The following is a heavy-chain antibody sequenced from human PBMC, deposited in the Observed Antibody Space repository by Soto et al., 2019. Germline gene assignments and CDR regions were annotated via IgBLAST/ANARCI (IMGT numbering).Heavy chain of an antibody. J-gene: IGHJ5*02. CDR3: ARENDADRVDQWLGGFDP. Sequence: QVQLQESGPGLVKPSQTLSLTCTVSGGSISSGGYYWSWIRQHPGKGLEWIGYIYYSGSTYYNPSLKSRVTISVDTSKNQFSLKLSSVTAADTAVYYCARENDADRVDQWLGGFDPWGQGTLVTVSS. CDR1: GGSISSGGYY. CDR2: IYYSGST. V-gene: IGHV4-31*03. D-gene: IGHD6-19*01.